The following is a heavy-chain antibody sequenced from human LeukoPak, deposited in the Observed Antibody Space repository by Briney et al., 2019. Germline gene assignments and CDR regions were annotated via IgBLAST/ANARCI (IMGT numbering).Heavy chain of an antibody. CDR2: INHSGST. CDR3: ARAMPYFYGSIAVPGTIDY. Sequence: SETLSLTCAVYGETFIHNFWTWIHQPPGKGLEWIGQINHSGSTYYNPSLKSRVTTLVDTSKNQFSLKLTSVTAADTAVYYCARAMPYFYGSIAVPGTIDYWGQGILVTVSS. D-gene: IGHD6-19*01. CDR1: GETFIHNF. J-gene: IGHJ4*02. V-gene: IGHV4-34*01.